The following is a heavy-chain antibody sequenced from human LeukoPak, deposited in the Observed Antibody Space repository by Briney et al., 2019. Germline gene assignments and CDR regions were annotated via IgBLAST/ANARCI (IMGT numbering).Heavy chain of an antibody. V-gene: IGHV1-18*01. D-gene: IGHD3-10*01. CDR3: ARDALWFGDLSTHHFDY. J-gene: IGHJ4*02. Sequence: ASVKVSCKASGYTFTSYAMNWVRQAPGQGLEWMGWISAYNGNTNYAQRLQGRVTMTTDTSTTTAYMELRSLRSDDTAVYYCARDALWFGDLSTHHFDYWGQGTLVTVSS. CDR2: ISAYNGNT. CDR1: GYTFTSYA.